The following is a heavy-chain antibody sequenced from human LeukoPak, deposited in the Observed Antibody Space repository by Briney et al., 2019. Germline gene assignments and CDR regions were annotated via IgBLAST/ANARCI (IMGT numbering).Heavy chain of an antibody. CDR2: ISSSSSYI. CDR3: ARERLVVVGDAYYYYGMDV. Sequence: PGGSLRLSCSASGFTFSNYKMNWVRQAPGKGLEWVSSISSSSSYIYYADSMKGRFTVSRDNAKNSLFLQMNSLRAEDTAVYYCARERLVVVGDAYYYYGMDVWGQGTTVTVSS. V-gene: IGHV3-21*01. J-gene: IGHJ6*02. CDR1: GFTFSNYK. D-gene: IGHD2-2*01.